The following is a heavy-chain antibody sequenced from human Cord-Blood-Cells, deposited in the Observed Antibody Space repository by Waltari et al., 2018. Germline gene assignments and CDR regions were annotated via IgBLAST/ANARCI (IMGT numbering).Heavy chain of an antibody. CDR2: IYYSGST. V-gene: IGHV4-59*08. Sequence: QVQLQESGPGLVKPSETLSLTCTVSGGSISSHYWIWIRQPPGKGLEWIGNIYYSGSTNYPPSLKRRVTISVDTSNNQFSLKLSSVAAADTAVYYCAGHSVEQNWFDPWGQGTLVTVSS. CDR1: GGSISSHY. J-gene: IGHJ5*02. CDR3: AGHSVEQNWFDP.